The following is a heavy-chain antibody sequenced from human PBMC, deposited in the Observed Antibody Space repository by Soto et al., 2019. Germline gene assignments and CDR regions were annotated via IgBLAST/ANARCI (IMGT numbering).Heavy chain of an antibody. CDR3: AGQDTMVRNHDAFDI. CDR2: IYPGDSDT. V-gene: IGHV5-51*01. J-gene: IGHJ3*02. D-gene: IGHD3-10*01. CDR1: GYSFTSYR. Sequence: GESLKISCKGSGYSFTSYRIGWVRQMPGKGLEWMGIIYPGDSDTRYSPSFQGQVTISADKSISTAYLQWSSLKASDTAMYYCAGQDTMVRNHDAFDIWGQGTMVTVSS.